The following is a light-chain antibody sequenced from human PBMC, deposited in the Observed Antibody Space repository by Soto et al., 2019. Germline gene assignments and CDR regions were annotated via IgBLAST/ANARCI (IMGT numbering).Light chain of an antibody. CDR2: DVS. Sequence: QSVLTQPASVSGSPGQSITISCTGTSSDVGGYNYVSWYQQHPGKAPKLMIYDVSNRPSGVSNRFSGSKSGNTASLTISGLQPEDEADYFCASYTRSNSYAFGTGTQLTVL. CDR1: SSDVGGYNY. V-gene: IGLV2-14*03. CDR3: ASYTRSNSYA. J-gene: IGLJ1*01.